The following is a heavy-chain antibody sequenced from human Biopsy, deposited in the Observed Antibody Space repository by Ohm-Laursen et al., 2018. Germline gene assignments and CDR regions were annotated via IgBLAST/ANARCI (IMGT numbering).Heavy chain of an antibody. CDR1: GGSISIGGSY. CDR3: ARDRGQNYFDY. Sequence: SETLSLTCTVSGGSISIGGSYWSWIRQHPGKGLEWIRYIYYNGNTNYNPSPKSRVSMSVDTSKNQFSLKLSSVTVADTAVYFCARDRGQNYFDYWGQGIPVTVSS. CDR2: IYYNGNT. V-gene: IGHV4-31*03. J-gene: IGHJ4*02.